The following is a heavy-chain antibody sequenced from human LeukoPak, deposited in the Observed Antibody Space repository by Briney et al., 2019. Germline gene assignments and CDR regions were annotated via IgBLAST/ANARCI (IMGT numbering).Heavy chain of an antibody. J-gene: IGHJ4*02. CDR3: TRAKTEYSSSSGVGY. V-gene: IGHV3-49*03. CDR2: IRSKAYGGTT. D-gene: IGHD6-6*01. CDR1: GFTFGDYA. Sequence: GGSLRLSCTASGFTFGDYAMSWFRQAPGKGLEWVGFIRSKAYGGTTEYAASVKGRFTISRDDSKSIAYLQMNGLKTEDTAVYYCTRAKTEYSSSSGVGYWGQGTLVTVSS.